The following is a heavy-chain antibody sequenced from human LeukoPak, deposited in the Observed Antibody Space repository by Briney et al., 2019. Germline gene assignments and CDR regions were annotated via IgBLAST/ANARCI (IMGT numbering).Heavy chain of an antibody. CDR1: GGSISSSSYY. J-gene: IGHJ4*02. D-gene: IGHD5-12*01. V-gene: IGHV4-39*07. CDR3: AKGGYIGPFDY. CDR2: IYYSGST. Sequence: SETLSLTCTVSGGSISSSSYYWGWIRQPPGKGLEWIGSIYYSGSTYYNPSLKSRVTISVDTSKNQFSLKLSSVTAADTAVYYCAKGGYIGPFDYWGQGTLVTVSS.